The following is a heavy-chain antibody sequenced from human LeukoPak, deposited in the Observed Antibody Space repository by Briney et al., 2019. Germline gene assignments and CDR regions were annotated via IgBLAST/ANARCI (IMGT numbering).Heavy chain of an antibody. CDR3: GKDPNGDYVGAFDF. D-gene: IGHD4-17*01. V-gene: IGHV3-23*01. Sequence: GGSLRLSCAASGFTFSDYALIWVRQAPGKGLEWISAIRGTGGTTYYADSVKGRCTNSRDNSRNTVYLQMNSLRAEDTALYFCGKDPNGDYVGAFDFWGPGTMVTVSS. CDR1: GFTFSDYA. J-gene: IGHJ3*01. CDR2: IRGTGGTT.